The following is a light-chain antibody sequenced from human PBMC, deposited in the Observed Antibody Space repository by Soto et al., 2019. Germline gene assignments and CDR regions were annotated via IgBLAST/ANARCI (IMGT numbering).Light chain of an antibody. Sequence: EIVMTQSPATLSVSPGERATLSCRASQSVGRNLACYQQKPGQAPRLLIYGASTRATGIPARFSGRGSGTEFTLTISSLQSEDFAIYSCQQYNHWPPLTFGGGTKVEIK. V-gene: IGKV3-15*01. CDR1: QSVGRN. CDR3: QQYNHWPPLT. J-gene: IGKJ4*01. CDR2: GAS.